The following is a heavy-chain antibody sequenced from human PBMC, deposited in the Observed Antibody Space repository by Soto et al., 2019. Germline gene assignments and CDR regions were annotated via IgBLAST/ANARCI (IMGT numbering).Heavy chain of an antibody. J-gene: IGHJ4*02. CDR1: GFTFSNYA. D-gene: IGHD3-3*01. Sequence: DVQLLESGGGLVQPGGSLRLSCTASGFTFSNYAMSWVRQAPGKGLEWVSSMSGSGGSTYYPDSVKGRFTISRDNSKKTLDLHMSSLRAEDTAFYYCAKEPNYDFWSGYRYFDSWGQGSLVTVSS. V-gene: IGHV3-23*01. CDR3: AKEPNYDFWSGYRYFDS. CDR2: MSGSGGST.